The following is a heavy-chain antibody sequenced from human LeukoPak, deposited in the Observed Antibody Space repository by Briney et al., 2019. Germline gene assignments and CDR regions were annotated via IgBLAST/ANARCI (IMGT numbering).Heavy chain of an antibody. J-gene: IGHJ3*02. V-gene: IGHV4-59*08. D-gene: IGHD3-9*01. CDR1: GGSISSCY. CDR3: ARRLYYDILTGYYNESDI. CDR2: IYYSGST. Sequence: SETLSLTCTVSGGSISSCYWRWIRQPPGRGLEWIGYIYYSGSTIYNPSRKSQVTISVDTFKNQFSPKPSSVTAADTGVYYCARRLYYDILTGYYNESDIWGQGRMVTVSS.